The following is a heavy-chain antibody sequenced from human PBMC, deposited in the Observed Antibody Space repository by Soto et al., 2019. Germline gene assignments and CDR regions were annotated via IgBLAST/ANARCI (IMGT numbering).Heavy chain of an antibody. CDR2: VYYGGST. J-gene: IGHJ5*02. V-gene: IGHV4-39*01. CDR3: ARHARVAPASTGVAFDP. CDR1: GGSIASGGYY. Sequence: QLQMQESGPGVVQPSETLSLTCTVSGGSIASGGYYWGWIRQSPEKGLEWIGSVYYGGSTYYNPSLQSRLTMSIDTSKSQFSLNLSSVTAAETAVYFCARHARVAPASTGVAFDPWGQGSLVTVSS. D-gene: IGHD2-2*01.